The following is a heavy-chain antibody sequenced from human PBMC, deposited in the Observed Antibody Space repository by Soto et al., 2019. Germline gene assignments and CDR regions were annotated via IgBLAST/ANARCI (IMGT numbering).Heavy chain of an antibody. Sequence: EVQLVEPGGGLVKPGGSLRLSCAASGFTFSTYSMNWVRQAPGKGLEWVSSISSSGGSVSYAESVKGRFTISRDNAKNSLYLQMDSLRAEDTAVYYCARGRSINTNMDYWGQGTLVTVSS. D-gene: IGHD2-2*01. V-gene: IGHV3-21*01. CDR1: GFTFSTYS. J-gene: IGHJ4*02. CDR2: ISSSGGSV. CDR3: ARGRSINTNMDY.